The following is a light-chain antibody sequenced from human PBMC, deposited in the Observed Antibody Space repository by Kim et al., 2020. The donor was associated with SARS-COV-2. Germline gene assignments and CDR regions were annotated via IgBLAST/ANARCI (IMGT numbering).Light chain of an antibody. CDR3: QSYDSSLSGFVV. CDR1: SSNIGAGYD. J-gene: IGLJ2*01. V-gene: IGLV1-40*01. Sequence: VTISCTGSSSNIGAGYDVHWYQQLPGTAPKLLIYGNSNRPSGVPDRFSGSKSGTSASLAITGLQAEDEADYYCQSYDSSLSGFVVFGGGTKLTVL. CDR2: GNS.